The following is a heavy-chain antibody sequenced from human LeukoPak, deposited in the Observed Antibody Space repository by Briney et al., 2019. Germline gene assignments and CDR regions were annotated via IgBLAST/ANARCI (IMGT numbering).Heavy chain of an antibody. CDR3: AIVMITFGGVIDP. CDR1: GYTFTGYY. CDR2: INPNSGGT. J-gene: IGHJ5*02. V-gene: IGHV1-2*02. D-gene: IGHD3-16*01. Sequence: ASVKVSCKASGYTFTGYYMHWVRQAPGQGLEWMGWINPNSGGTNYAQKFQGRVTITRDTSISTAYMELSRLRSDDTAVYYCAIVMITFGGVIDPWCQGTLVTVSS.